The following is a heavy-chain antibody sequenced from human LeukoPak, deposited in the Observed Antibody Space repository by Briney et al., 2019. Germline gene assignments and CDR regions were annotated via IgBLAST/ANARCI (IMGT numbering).Heavy chain of an antibody. Sequence: GGSLRLSCAASGFTFSSYAMSWVRQAPGKGLEWVSAISGSGGSTYYADSVKGRFTISRDNSKNTLYLQMNSLRAEDMAVYYCAKVVSSSWYLDAFDIWGQGTMVTVSS. CDR3: AKVVSSSWYLDAFDI. CDR1: GFTFSSYA. V-gene: IGHV3-23*01. D-gene: IGHD6-13*01. J-gene: IGHJ3*02. CDR2: ISGSGGST.